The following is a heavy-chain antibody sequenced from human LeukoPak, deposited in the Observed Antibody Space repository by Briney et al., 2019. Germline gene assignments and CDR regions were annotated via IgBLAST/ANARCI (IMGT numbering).Heavy chain of an antibody. CDR3: ARVSKLGTDYFDY. CDR1: GGSISSSSYY. CDR2: IYYSGST. Sequence: SETLSLTCTVSGGSISSSSYYWGWIRQPPGKGLEWIGSIYYSGSTYYNPSLKSRVTISVDTSKNQFSLKLSSVTAADTAVYYCARVSKLGTDYFDYWGQGTLVTVSS. D-gene: IGHD7-27*01. V-gene: IGHV4-39*07. J-gene: IGHJ4*02.